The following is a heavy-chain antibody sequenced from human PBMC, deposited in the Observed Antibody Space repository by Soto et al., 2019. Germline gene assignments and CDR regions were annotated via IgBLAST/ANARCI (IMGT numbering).Heavy chain of an antibody. CDR1: GFTVSSNY. CDR3: ARDVDWAYDSSGYHDAFDI. CDR2: IYSGGST. D-gene: IGHD3-22*01. Sequence: EVQLVESGGGLVQPGGSLRLSCAASGFTVSSNYMSWVRQAPGKGLEWVSVIYSGGSTYYADSVKGRFTISRDNSKNTLYLQMNSLRAEDTAVYYCARDVDWAYDSSGYHDAFDIWGQGTMVTVSS. V-gene: IGHV3-66*01. J-gene: IGHJ3*02.